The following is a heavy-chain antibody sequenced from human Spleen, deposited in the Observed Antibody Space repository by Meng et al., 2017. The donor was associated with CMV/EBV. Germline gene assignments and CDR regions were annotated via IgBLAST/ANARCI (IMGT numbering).Heavy chain of an antibody. J-gene: IGHJ6*02. V-gene: IGHV3-9*01. D-gene: IGHD1-1*01. CDR3: ARGTTRTGYYDMDV. CDR2: ISWNSVGI. Sequence: SLKISCAASGFTFDEYAMHWVRQAPGKGLEWVSGISWNSVGIGYADSVKGRFTISRDNAKNSLYLQMNSLRADDTAVYYCARGTTRTGYYDMDVWGQGTTVTVSS. CDR1: GFTFDEYA.